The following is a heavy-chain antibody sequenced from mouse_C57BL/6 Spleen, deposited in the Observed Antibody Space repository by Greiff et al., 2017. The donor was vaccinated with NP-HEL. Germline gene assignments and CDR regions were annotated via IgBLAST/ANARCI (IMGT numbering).Heavy chain of an antibody. Sequence: QVQLQQPGTELVKPGASVKLSCKASGYTFTSYWMHWVKQRPGQGLEWIGNINPSNGGTNYNEKFKSKATLTVDKSSSTAYMQLSSLTSEDSAVYYCARSVIYYDYDDAMDYWGQGTSVTVSS. D-gene: IGHD2-4*01. J-gene: IGHJ4*01. CDR3: ARSVIYYDYDDAMDY. CDR2: INPSNGGT. CDR1: GYTFTSYW. V-gene: IGHV1-53*01.